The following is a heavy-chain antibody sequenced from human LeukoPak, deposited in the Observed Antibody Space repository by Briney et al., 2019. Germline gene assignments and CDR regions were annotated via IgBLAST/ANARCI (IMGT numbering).Heavy chain of an antibody. CDR1: KGSMSSHY. CDR3: ARVGDYALKD. Sequence: SQTLSIICTDSKGSMSSHYCSLIRQPAPNGLEWIGHIYTSGSTNYNPSLKSRVTMSVDTSKNQFSLKLRSVTAADTAVYYCARVGDYALKDWGQGTLVTVSS. CDR2: IYTSGST. V-gene: IGHV4-4*07. D-gene: IGHD3-16*01. J-gene: IGHJ4*02.